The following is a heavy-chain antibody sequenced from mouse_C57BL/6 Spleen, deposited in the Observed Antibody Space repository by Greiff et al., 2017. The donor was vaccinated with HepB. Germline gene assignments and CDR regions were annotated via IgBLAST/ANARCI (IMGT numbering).Heavy chain of an antibody. CDR1: GYAFSTYW. Sequence: QVQLKESGAELVKPGASVKISCKASGYAFSTYWMNWVKQRPGKGLEWIGQIYPGDGDTNYNGKFKGKATLTADKSSSTAYMQLSSLTSEDSAVYCCAREGNYYGSSFWYFDVWGTGTTVTVSS. D-gene: IGHD1-1*01. J-gene: IGHJ1*03. V-gene: IGHV1-80*01. CDR3: AREGNYYGSSFWYFDV. CDR2: IYPGDGDT.